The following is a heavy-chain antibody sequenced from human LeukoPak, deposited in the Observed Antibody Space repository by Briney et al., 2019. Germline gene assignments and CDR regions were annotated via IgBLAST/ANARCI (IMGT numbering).Heavy chain of an antibody. J-gene: IGHJ6*03. CDR1: GFTFSSYW. CDR3: ARVGYSSSWYPPYYYYMDV. D-gene: IGHD6-13*01. V-gene: IGHV3-7*01. Sequence: PGGPLRLSCAASGFTFSSYWMSWVRQAPGKGLEWVANIKQDGSEKYYVDSVKGRFTISRDNAKNSLYLQMNSLRAEDTAVYYCARVGYSSSWYPPYYYYMDVWGKGTTVTVSS. CDR2: IKQDGSEK.